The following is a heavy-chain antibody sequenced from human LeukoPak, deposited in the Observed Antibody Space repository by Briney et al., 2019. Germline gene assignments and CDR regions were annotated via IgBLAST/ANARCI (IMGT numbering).Heavy chain of an antibody. V-gene: IGHV3-9*01. CDR2: ISWNSGSI. CDR1: GFTFDDYA. D-gene: IGHD4-17*01. CDR3: AKDPLTGRHYGNYYYYGMDV. Sequence: GGSLRLSCAASGFTFDDYAMHWVRQAPGKGLEWVSGISWNSGSIGYADSVKGRFTISRDNAKNSLYLQMNSLRAEDTALYYCAKDPLTGRHYGNYYYYGMDVWGQGTTVTVSS. J-gene: IGHJ6*02.